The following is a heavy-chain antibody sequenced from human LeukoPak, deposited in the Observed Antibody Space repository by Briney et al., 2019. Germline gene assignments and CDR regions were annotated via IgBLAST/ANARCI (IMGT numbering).Heavy chain of an antibody. CDR3: ASSSGYYSSFGYFDY. J-gene: IGHJ4*02. CDR1: GGSFSGNY. Sequence: PSETLSLTCAVYGGSFSGNYWSWIRQPPGKGLEWIGEIHHSGSTNYNPSLKSRVTISVDTSKNQFSLKLSSVTAADTAVYYCASSSGYYSSFGYFDYWGQGTLVTVSS. CDR2: IHHSGST. V-gene: IGHV4-34*01. D-gene: IGHD3-22*01.